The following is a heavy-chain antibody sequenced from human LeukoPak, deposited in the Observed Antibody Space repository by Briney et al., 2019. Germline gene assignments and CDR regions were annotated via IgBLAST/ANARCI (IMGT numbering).Heavy chain of an antibody. CDR3: ARDRMGMTTVVDYYFDY. V-gene: IGHV3-30-3*01. Sequence: GGSLRLSCAASGFTFSSYAMHWVRQAPGKGLEWVAVISYDGSNKYYADSVKGRFTISRDNSKNTLYLQMNSLRAEDTAVYYCARDRMGMTTVVDYYFDYWGQGTLVTVSS. D-gene: IGHD4-23*01. CDR1: GFTFSSYA. CDR2: ISYDGSNK. J-gene: IGHJ4*02.